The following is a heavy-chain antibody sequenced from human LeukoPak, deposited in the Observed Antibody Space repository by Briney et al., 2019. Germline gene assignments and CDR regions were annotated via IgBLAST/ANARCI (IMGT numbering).Heavy chain of an antibody. D-gene: IGHD3-10*01. CDR1: GGSISSYY. J-gene: IGHJ4*02. CDR3: ARRGTRGGWDYCDY. V-gene: IGHV4-59*08. CDR2: IHYSGST. Sequence: SETLSPTCTVSGGSISSYYWSWIRQPPGKGLEWIGYIHYSGSTNNNPSLKSRVTISVDTSMNKSSLKLSSVMAADTAVYYGARRGTRGGWDYCDYWGRGTVAIVS.